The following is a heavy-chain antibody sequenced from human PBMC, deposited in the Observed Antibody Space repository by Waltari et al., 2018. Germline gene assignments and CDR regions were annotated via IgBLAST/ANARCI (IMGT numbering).Heavy chain of an antibody. J-gene: IGHJ4*02. D-gene: IGHD6-13*01. CDR2: IKSKTDGGTT. V-gene: IGHV3-15*07. Sequence: EVQLVESGGGLVKPGGSLRLSCAASGFTFSNAWMNWVRQAPGKGLEWVGRIKSKTDGGTTDYAAPVKGRFTISREESKNTLYLQMNSLKTEDTAVYYCARDPYSSSWQIDYWGQGALVTVSS. CDR3: ARDPYSSSWQIDY. CDR1: GFTFSNAW.